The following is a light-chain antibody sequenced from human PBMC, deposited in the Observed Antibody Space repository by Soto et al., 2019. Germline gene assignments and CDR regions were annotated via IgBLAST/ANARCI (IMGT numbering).Light chain of an antibody. Sequence: EIVLTQSPGTLSLSPGERATLSCRASQSVSSSYLAWYQQKPGQAPRLLIYDASSRATGIPDRFSGSGSGTDFTLTISSLEPEDSAVYYCQYRGIWPPGATFGGGTKVEIK. J-gene: IGKJ4*01. CDR1: QSVSSSY. V-gene: IGKV3D-20*02. CDR3: QYRGIWPPGAT. CDR2: DAS.